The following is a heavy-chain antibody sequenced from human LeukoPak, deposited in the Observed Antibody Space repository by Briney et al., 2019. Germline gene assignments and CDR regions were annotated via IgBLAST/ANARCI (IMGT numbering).Heavy chain of an antibody. CDR1: GDSLGRYY. CDR2: VYFSGVT. Sequence: SETLSLTCNVSGDSLGRYYWSWIRQPPGKTLEWLGHVYFSGVTTYNPSLKSRVTISVDTSKNQFSLRLNSVTAADTAVYYCARESGVSGSTVDFDYWGQGTLVTVSS. D-gene: IGHD1-7*01. V-gene: IGHV4-59*01. CDR3: ARESGVSGSTVDFDY. J-gene: IGHJ4*02.